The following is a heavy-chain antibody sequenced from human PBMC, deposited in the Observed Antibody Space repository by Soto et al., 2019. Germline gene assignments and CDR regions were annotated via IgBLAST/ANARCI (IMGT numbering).Heavy chain of an antibody. CDR3: ARDEDGGIAAANNWFDP. CDR1: GFTFSSYA. Sequence: GGSLRLSCAASGFTFSSYAMHWVRQAPGKGLEWVAVISYDGSNKYYADSVKGRFTISRDNSKNTLYLQMNSLRAEDTAVYYCARDEDGGIAAANNWFDPWGQGTLVTVSS. J-gene: IGHJ5*02. V-gene: IGHV3-30*04. CDR2: ISYDGSNK. D-gene: IGHD6-13*01.